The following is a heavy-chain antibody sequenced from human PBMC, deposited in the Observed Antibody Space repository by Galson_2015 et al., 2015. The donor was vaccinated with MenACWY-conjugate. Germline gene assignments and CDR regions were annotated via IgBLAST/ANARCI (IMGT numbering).Heavy chain of an antibody. CDR3: GRVTWGRSKAFDY. D-gene: IGHD3-16*01. J-gene: IGHJ4*02. CDR1: GDSVSSHSAA. Sequence: CAISGDSVSSHSAAWIWIRQSPSRGLEWLGRTYYGSKWYNDYAASVKGRITINPDTSKNQFSLQLNSVTPEDTAVYYCGRVTWGRSKAFDYWGQGTPVTVSS. V-gene: IGHV6-1*01. CDR2: TYYGSKWYN.